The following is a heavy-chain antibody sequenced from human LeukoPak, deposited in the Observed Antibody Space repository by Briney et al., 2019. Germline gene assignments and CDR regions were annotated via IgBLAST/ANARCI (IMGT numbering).Heavy chain of an antibody. D-gene: IGHD6-6*01. CDR1: GFTFSSYA. Sequence: AGRSLGLSCAASGFTFSSYAMHWVRQAPGKGLEWVAVISYDGSNKYYADSVKGRFTISRDNSKNTLYLQMNSLRAEDTAVYYCARDLWLYSSSHAFGYWGQGTLVTVSS. CDR2: ISYDGSNK. CDR3: ARDLWLYSSSHAFGY. J-gene: IGHJ4*02. V-gene: IGHV3-30*01.